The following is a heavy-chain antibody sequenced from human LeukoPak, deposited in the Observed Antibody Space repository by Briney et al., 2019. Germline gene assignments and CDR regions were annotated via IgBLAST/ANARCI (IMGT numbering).Heavy chain of an antibody. CDR2: IYYSGST. CDR1: GGSISSSSYY. V-gene: IGHV4-39*01. D-gene: IGHD3-10*01. J-gene: IGHJ3*02. CDR3: ASMVRGVIGAFDI. Sequence: SETLSLTCTVSGGSISSSSYYWGWIRQPPGKGLEWIGSIYYSGSTYYNPSLKSRATISVDTYKNQFSLKLSSVTAADTAVYYCASMVRGVIGAFDIWGQGTMVTVSS.